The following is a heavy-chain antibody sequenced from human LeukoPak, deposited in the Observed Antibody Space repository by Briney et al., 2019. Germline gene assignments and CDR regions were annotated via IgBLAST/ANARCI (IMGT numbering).Heavy chain of an antibody. Sequence: GGSLRLSCAASGFTFSSYAMSWVRQAPGKGLEWVSAISGSGGSTYYADSVKGRFTISRDNAKNSLYLQMNSLRAEDTAVYYCARDRTSCLGCMDVWGQGTTVTVSS. CDR3: ARDRTSCLGCMDV. CDR1: GFTFSSYA. CDR2: ISGSGGST. V-gene: IGHV3-23*01. D-gene: IGHD2-2*01. J-gene: IGHJ6*02.